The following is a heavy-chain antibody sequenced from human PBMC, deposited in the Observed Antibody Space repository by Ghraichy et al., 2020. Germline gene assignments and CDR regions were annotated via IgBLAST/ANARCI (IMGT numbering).Heavy chain of an antibody. D-gene: IGHD3-10*01. CDR3: AKDRIGSYYGRMVFDY. J-gene: IGHJ4*02. V-gene: IGHV3-23*01. Sequence: GGSLRLSCAASGFTFSSYAMSWVRQAPGKGLEWVSAISGSGGSTYYADSVKGRFTISRDNSKNTLYLQMNSLRAEDTAVYYCAKDRIGSYYGRMVFDYWGQGTLVTVSS. CDR1: GFTFSSYA. CDR2: ISGSGGST.